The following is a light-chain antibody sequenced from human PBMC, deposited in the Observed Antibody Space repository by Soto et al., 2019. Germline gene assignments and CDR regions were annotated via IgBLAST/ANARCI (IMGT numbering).Light chain of an antibody. CDR1: SSNIGAGYD. CDR3: QSYDSSLSAAV. J-gene: IGLJ2*01. Sequence: QSVLTQPPSVSGAPGQKVIISCTGSSSNIGAGYDVHWYQQLPGTAPKLLIYSNNNRPSGVPDRLPGSKSGTSASLAITGLQVEDEADYYCQSYDSSLSAAVFGGGTKLTVL. V-gene: IGLV1-40*01. CDR2: SNN.